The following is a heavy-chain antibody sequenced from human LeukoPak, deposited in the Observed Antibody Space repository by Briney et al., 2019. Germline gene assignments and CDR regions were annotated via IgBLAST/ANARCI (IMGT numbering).Heavy chain of an antibody. CDR2: IYPGDSET. CDR3: ARRPHYYDSSGYSHFDY. V-gene: IGHV5-51*01. Sequence: GESLQISCEASGYPFTSYLIAWVRQMPGKGLEWMGIIYPGDSETRYSPSFQGQVTISADKSISTAYLQWSSLKASDTAMYYCARRPHYYDSSGYSHFDYWGQGTLVTVSS. CDR1: GYPFTSYL. D-gene: IGHD3-22*01. J-gene: IGHJ4*02.